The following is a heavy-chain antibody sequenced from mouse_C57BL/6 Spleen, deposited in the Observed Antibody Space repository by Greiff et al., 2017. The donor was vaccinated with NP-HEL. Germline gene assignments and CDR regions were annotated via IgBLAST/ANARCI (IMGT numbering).Heavy chain of an antibody. CDR1: GYAFTNYL. Sequence: QVQLKQSGAELVRPGTSVKVSCKASGYAFTNYLIEWVKQRPGQGLEWIGVINPGSGGTNYNEKFKGKATLTADKSSNTAYMQLSSLTSEDSAVYFCARGDGYPAWFAYWGQGTLVTVSA. J-gene: IGHJ3*01. D-gene: IGHD2-3*01. CDR3: ARGDGYPAWFAY. V-gene: IGHV1-54*01. CDR2: INPGSGGT.